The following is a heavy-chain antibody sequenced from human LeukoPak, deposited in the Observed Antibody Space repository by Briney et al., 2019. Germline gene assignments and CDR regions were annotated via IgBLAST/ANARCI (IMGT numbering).Heavy chain of an antibody. J-gene: IGHJ4*02. CDR1: GYTFTSYD. CDR3: ARVDFWSGYYTRGDY. D-gene: IGHD3-3*01. V-gene: IGHV1-8*01. CDR2: MNPNSGNT. Sequence: ASVKVSCKASGYTFTSYDINWVRQATGQGLEWMGWMNPNSGNTGYAQKFQGRVTMTRNTSISTAYMELSSLRSEDTVVYYCARVDFWSGYYTRGDYWGQGTLVTVSS.